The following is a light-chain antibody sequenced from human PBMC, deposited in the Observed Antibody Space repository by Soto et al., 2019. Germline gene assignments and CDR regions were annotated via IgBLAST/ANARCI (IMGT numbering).Light chain of an antibody. V-gene: IGKV1-5*01. CDR3: QQYDSDSPT. CDR2: DAS. J-gene: IGKJ1*01. Sequence: IQMTQSPSTLSASLGDRVTVTCRASQSINNWLAWYQQKPGKAPKLLIYDASTLESGVPSRFSGSGSGTEFTLTISSLQPDDFASYYCQQYDSDSPTFGQGTKVDIK. CDR1: QSINNW.